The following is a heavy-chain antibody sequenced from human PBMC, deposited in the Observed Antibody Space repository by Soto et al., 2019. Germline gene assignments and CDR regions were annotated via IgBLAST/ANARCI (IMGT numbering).Heavy chain of an antibody. Sequence: SVKASCKASGCTYSSYAISWVRQAPGQGLEWMGGIIPIFGTANYAQKFQGRVTITADESTSTAYMELSSLRSEDTAVYYCARGLRYYGMDVWGQGTTITVFS. V-gene: IGHV1-69*13. CDR2: IIPIFGTA. CDR1: GCTYSSYA. D-gene: IGHD3-22*01. J-gene: IGHJ6*02. CDR3: ARGLRYYGMDV.